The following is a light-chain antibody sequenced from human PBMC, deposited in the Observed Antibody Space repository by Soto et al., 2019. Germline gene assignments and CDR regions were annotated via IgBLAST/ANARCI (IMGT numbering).Light chain of an antibody. CDR3: QHYNSYSEA. Sequence: DIQMTQSPSTLSGSVGDRVTITCRASQSISSGLAWYQQKPGKAPKLLVYKASTLKSGVPSRFSGSGSGTEFPLTISSLQPDDFATYSCQHYNSYSEAFGQGTKVELK. CDR1: QSISSG. V-gene: IGKV1-5*03. J-gene: IGKJ1*01. CDR2: KAS.